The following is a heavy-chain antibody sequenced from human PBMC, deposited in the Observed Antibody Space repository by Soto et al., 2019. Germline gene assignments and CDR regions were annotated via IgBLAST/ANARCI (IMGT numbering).Heavy chain of an antibody. Sequence: QVQLVESGGGVVQPGRSLRLSCAASGFTFSSYGMHWVRQAPGKGLEWVAVISYDGSNKYYADSVKGRFTISRDNSKNTLYLQMNSLRAEDTAVDFCAKDHSSGWKLPNLFGPWGQGTLVPVSS. CDR3: AKDHSSGWKLPNLFGP. D-gene: IGHD6-19*01. J-gene: IGHJ5*02. CDR2: ISYDGSNK. CDR1: GFTFSSYG. V-gene: IGHV3-30*18.